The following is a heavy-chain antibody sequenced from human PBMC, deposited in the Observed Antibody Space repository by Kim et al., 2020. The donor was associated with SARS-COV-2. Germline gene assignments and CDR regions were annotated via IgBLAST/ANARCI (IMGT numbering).Heavy chain of an antibody. CDR2: INSDGSST. Sequence: GGSLRLSCAASGFTFSSYWMHWVRQAPGKGLVWVSRINSDGSSTSYADSVKGRFTISRDNAKNTLYLQMNSLRAEDTAVYYCARDLECSSTSCYPYYYYYGMDVWGQGTTVTVSS. D-gene: IGHD2-2*01. V-gene: IGHV3-74*01. CDR1: GFTFSSYW. CDR3: ARDLECSSTSCYPYYYYYGMDV. J-gene: IGHJ6*02.